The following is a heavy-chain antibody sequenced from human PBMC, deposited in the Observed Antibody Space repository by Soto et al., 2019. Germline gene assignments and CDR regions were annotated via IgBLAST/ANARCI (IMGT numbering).Heavy chain of an antibody. CDR2: ISAYNGNT. J-gene: IGHJ5*02. D-gene: IGHD3-10*01. CDR1: GYTFTSYG. CDR3: ARDLRNYGSASYLVGWFEP. Sequence: QVQLVQSGAEVKKPGASVKVSCKASGYTFTSYGISWVRQAPGQGLEWMGWISAYNGNTKYAQKLQGRVTMTTDTSTSTAYMELRSVRSDDTAVYYCARDLRNYGSASYLVGWFEPWGQGTLVTGSS. V-gene: IGHV1-18*04.